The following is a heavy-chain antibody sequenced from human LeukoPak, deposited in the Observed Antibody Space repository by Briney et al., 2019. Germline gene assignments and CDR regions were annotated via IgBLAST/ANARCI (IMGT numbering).Heavy chain of an antibody. CDR2: IYYTGST. V-gene: IGHV4-39*07. CDR3: ARLRSPGDFDY. CDR1: GGSISGSGDY. J-gene: IGHJ4*02. Sequence: PSETLSLTCTVSGGSISGSGDYWVWIRQPPGKGLEWIATIYYTGSTYYNPSLKSRVTISVDTSKNQFSLRLSSVTAADTAMYYRARLRSPGDFDYWGQGTLVTVSS. D-gene: IGHD1-26*01.